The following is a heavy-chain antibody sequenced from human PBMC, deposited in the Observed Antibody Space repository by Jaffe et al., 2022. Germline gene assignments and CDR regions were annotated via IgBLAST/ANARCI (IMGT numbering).Heavy chain of an antibody. CDR3: ARERGYCTGGVCYTYYYYYYMDV. Sequence: QVQLQQWGAGLLKPSETLSLTCAVYGGSFSGYYWSWIRQPPGKGLEWIGEINHSGSTNYNPSLKSRVTISVDTSKNQFSLKLSSVTAADTAVYYCARERGYCTGGVCYTYYYYYYMDVWGKGTTVTVSS. CDR1: GGSFSGYY. D-gene: IGHD2-8*02. J-gene: IGHJ6*03. CDR2: INHSGST. V-gene: IGHV4-34*01.